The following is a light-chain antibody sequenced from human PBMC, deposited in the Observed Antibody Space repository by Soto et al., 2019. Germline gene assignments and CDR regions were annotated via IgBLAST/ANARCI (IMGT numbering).Light chain of an antibody. V-gene: IGKV3-20*01. J-gene: IGKJ1*01. CDR2: GAS. CDR1: QSVSNSY. Sequence: EIVLTQSPCTLSLSPGERATLSCRASQSVSNSYLAWYQQKPGQAPRLLIYGASSRATGIPDRFSGSGSGTDFTLTIRRLEPEDFAVYYCHQYDSWTFGQGAKVDIK. CDR3: HQYDSWT.